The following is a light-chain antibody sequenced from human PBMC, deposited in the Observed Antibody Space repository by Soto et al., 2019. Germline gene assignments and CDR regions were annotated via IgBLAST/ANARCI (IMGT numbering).Light chain of an antibody. CDR3: QHFGDSPIT. CDR2: GAS. V-gene: IGKV3-20*01. J-gene: IGKJ5*01. CDR1: LSVGSSY. Sequence: EVVFTQSPGTPSFSPGGRATLSCRASLSVGSSYLAWYQQKPAQAPRLLIYGASSRATGIPDRFSGGGSGTDFTLTISRLEPEDSAVYYCQHFGDSPITFGQGTRLEIK.